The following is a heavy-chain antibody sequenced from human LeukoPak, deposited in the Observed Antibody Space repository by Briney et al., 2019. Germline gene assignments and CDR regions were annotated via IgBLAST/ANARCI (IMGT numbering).Heavy chain of an antibody. Sequence: GGSLRLSCAASGFTFSNAWMSWVRQAPGKGLEWVANIKQDGSEKYYVDSVKGRFTISRDNAKNSLYLQMNSLRAEDTAVYYCARRQRITMIVVVTSYDAFDIWGQGTMVTVSS. D-gene: IGHD3-22*01. CDR1: GFTFSNAW. CDR2: IKQDGSEK. J-gene: IGHJ3*02. V-gene: IGHV3-7*01. CDR3: ARRQRITMIVVVTSYDAFDI.